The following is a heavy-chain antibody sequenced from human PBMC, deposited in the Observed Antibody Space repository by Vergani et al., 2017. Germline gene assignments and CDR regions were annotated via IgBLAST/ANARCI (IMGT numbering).Heavy chain of an antibody. J-gene: IGHJ2*01. Sequence: QVQLQESGPGLVKPSQTLSLTCTVSGGSISSGGYYWSWIRQHPGKGLEWIGYIYYSGSTYYNPSLKSRVTISVDTSKNQFSLKLSSVTAADTAVYYCARGRGYCSSTSCSRDWYFDLWGRGTLVTVSS. V-gene: IGHV4-31*03. CDR1: GGSISSGGYY. CDR2: IYYSGST. CDR3: ARGRGYCSSTSCSRDWYFDL. D-gene: IGHD2-2*01.